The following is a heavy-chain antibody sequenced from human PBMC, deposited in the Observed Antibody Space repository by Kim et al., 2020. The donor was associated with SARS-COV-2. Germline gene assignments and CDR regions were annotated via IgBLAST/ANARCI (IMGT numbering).Heavy chain of an antibody. CDR2: IRSNVSGGT. V-gene: IGHV4-4*08. CDR1: GFSISSFT. J-gene: IGHJ6*01. CDR3: ICCVGFSGISIYCYY. Sequence: SETLSLTCIVSGFSISSFTMGWVRQPPRKGLEWVGFIRSNVSGGTNDYPSSERRRSITSYKSQNNFTLTPMTVTDTDSTVFYCICCVGFSGISIYCYY. D-gene: IGHD2-15*01.